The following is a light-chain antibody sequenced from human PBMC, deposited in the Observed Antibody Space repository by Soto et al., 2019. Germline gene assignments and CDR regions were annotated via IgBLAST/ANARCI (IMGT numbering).Light chain of an antibody. CDR3: QQYYSSVT. V-gene: IGKV4-1*01. CDR2: WAS. J-gene: IGKJ2*01. Sequence: DIVMTQSPDSLSVSLGERATINCKSSQTVFHTSYNKDFLAWYQQKAGQPPKLLFYWASTRESGVPARFSGGGSGTDFSLTISSLQHEYVAVYYCQQYYSSVTFGQGTKLEIK. CDR1: QTVFHTSYNKDF.